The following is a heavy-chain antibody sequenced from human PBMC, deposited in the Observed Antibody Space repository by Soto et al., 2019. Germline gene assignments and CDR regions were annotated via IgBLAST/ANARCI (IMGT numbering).Heavy chain of an antibody. CDR1: GYTFTGYY. CDR3: ARWCSGGSWPRAPDALDI. CDR2: INPNSGGT. J-gene: IGHJ3*02. Sequence: ASVKVSCKASGYTFTGYYMHWVRQAPGQGLEWMGWINPNSGGTNYAQKFQGWVTMTRDTSISTAYMELSRLRSDDTAVYYCARWCSGGSWPRAPDALDIWGQGTMVT. V-gene: IGHV1-2*04. D-gene: IGHD2-15*01.